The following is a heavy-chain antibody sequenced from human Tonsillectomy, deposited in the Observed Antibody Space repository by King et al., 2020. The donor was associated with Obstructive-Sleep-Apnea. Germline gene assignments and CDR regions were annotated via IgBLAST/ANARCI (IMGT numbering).Heavy chain of an antibody. Sequence: QLQESGPGLVKPSETLSLTCTVSGGSISSYHWSWIRQPPGKGLEWIGYISYSGSTNYNPSLKSRVTISVDTSKNQFSLKLSFVTAADTAVYYCARSLDSSGYYYTNYWGQGTLVTVSS. CDR1: GGSISSYH. V-gene: IGHV4-59*08. J-gene: IGHJ4*02. CDR3: ARSLDSSGYYYTNY. CDR2: ISYSGST. D-gene: IGHD3-22*01.